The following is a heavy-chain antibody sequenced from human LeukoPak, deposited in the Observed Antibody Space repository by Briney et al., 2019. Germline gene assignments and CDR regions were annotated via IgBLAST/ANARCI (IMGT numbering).Heavy chain of an antibody. CDR3: AKTRKVHDAFDI. J-gene: IGHJ3*02. D-gene: IGHD3-10*01. V-gene: IGHV3-30*02. Sequence: GGSLRLSCAASGFTFSSYGMHWVRQAPGKGLGWVAFIRYDGSNKYYADSVKGRFTISRDNSKNTLYLQMNSLRAEDTAVYYCAKTRKVHDAFDIWGQGTMVTVSS. CDR2: IRYDGSNK. CDR1: GFTFSSYG.